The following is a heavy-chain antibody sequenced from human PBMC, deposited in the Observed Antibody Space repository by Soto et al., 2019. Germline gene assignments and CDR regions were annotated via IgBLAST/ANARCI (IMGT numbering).Heavy chain of an antibody. CDR2: IYYSGST. J-gene: IGHJ4*02. CDR3: ARGSSSFDY. Sequence: SETLSLTCTVSGGSISTYYWSWIRQPPGKGLEWIGTIYYSGSTNYNPSLKSRATASVDTSKNQLSLKLTSVTAADTAVYYCARGSSSFDYWGQGTLVTVSS. D-gene: IGHD6-13*01. CDR1: GGSISTYY. V-gene: IGHV4-59*12.